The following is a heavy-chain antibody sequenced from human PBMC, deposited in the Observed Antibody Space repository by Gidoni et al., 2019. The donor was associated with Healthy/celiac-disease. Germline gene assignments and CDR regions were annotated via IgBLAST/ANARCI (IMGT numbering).Heavy chain of an antibody. CDR3: AASDVTTPSGIAFDI. J-gene: IGHJ3*02. CDR1: GGSISSGGYS. CDR2: IYHSGST. Sequence: QLQLQESGSGLVKPSQTLSLTCAVSGGSISSGGYSWSWIRQPPGKGLEWIGYIYHSGSTYYNPSLKSRVTISVDRSKNQFSLKLSSVTAADTAVYYCAASDVTTPSGIAFDIWGQGTMVTVSS. V-gene: IGHV4-30-2*01. D-gene: IGHD4-17*01.